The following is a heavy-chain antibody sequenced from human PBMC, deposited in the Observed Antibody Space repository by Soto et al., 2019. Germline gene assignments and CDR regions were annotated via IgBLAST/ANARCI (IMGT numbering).Heavy chain of an antibody. CDR3: ARDSSDSYGWWFDP. CDR1: GYSFTSHY. Sequence: ASVKVSCKASGYSFTSHYMHWVRRAPGQGLEWMGLINPTGVTTIYAQKFQGRATMTRDTSTSTDYMELSSLRSEDTAVYYCARDSSDSYGWWFDPWGQGTLVTVSS. J-gene: IGHJ5*02. V-gene: IGHV1-46*03. CDR2: INPTGVTT. D-gene: IGHD2-21*02.